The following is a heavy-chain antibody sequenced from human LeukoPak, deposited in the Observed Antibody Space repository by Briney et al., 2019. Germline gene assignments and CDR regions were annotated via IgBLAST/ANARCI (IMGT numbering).Heavy chain of an antibody. D-gene: IGHD2-8*01. Sequence: SETLSLTCTVSIGSISSTSYYWGWIRQPPGKGLEWSGSIYYSGGTYYNPSLKSRLIISVDASGNQLSLKLSTVTAADAAVYYCARSVRMEYSYSYFDYWGQGTLVTVSS. CDR1: IGSISSTSYY. V-gene: IGHV4-39*01. CDR3: ARSVRMEYSYSYFDY. J-gene: IGHJ4*02. CDR2: IYYSGGT.